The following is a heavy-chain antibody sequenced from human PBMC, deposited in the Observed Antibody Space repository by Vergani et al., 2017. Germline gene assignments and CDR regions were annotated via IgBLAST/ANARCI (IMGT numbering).Heavy chain of an antibody. CDR2: IYYSGST. CDR3: ARDIGGEVGKAYYYYGMDV. Sequence: QVQLQESGPGLVKPSETLSLTCTVSGGSVSSGSYYWSWIRQPPGKGLEWIGYIYYSGSTNYNPSLKSRVTISVDTSKNQFSLKLSSVTAADTAVYYCARDIGGEVGKAYYYYGMDVWGLGTTVTVSS. V-gene: IGHV4-61*01. D-gene: IGHD3-3*01. CDR1: GGSVSSGSYY. J-gene: IGHJ6*02.